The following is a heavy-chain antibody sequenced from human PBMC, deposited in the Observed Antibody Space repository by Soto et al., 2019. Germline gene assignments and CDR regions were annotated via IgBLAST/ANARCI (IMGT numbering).Heavy chain of an antibody. D-gene: IGHD3-22*01. Sequence: ASVKVSCKASGYTFTSYGISWVRQAPGQGLDWMGWISAYNGNTNFARLLQGRVTMTTDKSKSTASMELRSMRSDDTAVYYCARESYYGSSGYYPFKDGMDVWGQGTTVTVSS. CDR2: ISAYNGNT. V-gene: IGHV1-18*01. CDR3: ARESYYGSSGYYPFKDGMDV. CDR1: GYTFTSYG. J-gene: IGHJ6*02.